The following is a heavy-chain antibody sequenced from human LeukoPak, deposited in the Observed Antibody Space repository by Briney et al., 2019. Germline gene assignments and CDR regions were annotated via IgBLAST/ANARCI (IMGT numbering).Heavy chain of an antibody. D-gene: IGHD6-19*01. CDR2: ISAYNGST. J-gene: IGHJ4*02. V-gene: IGHV1-18*01. CDR3: ARFLIDSSGWYLGFDY. CDR1: GYTFTSYG. Sequence: ASVKVSCKASGYTFTSYGISWERQAPGQGLEWMRWISAYNGSTNYAQKLQGRVTMTTDTSTSTAYMELRSLRSDDTAVYYCARFLIDSSGWYLGFDYWGQGTLVTVSS.